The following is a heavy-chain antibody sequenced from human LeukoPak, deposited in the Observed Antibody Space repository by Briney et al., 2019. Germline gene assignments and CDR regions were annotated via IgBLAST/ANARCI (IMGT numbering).Heavy chain of an antibody. CDR3: ARGTPSSSGWLYYGMDV. J-gene: IGHJ6*02. V-gene: IGHV3-21*01. D-gene: IGHD6-19*01. CDR1: GFTFSSYS. Sequence: PGGSLRLSCAASGFTFSSYSMNWVRQAPGKGLEWVSYISSSSSYIYYADSVKGRFTISRDNAKNSLYLQMNSLRAEDTAVYYRARGTPSSSGWLYYGMDVWGQGTTVTDSS. CDR2: ISSSSSYI.